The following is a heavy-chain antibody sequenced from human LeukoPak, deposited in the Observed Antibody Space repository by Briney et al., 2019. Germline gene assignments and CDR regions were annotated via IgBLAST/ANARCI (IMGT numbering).Heavy chain of an antibody. D-gene: IGHD3-22*01. J-gene: IGHJ3*02. Sequence: PSETLSLTCAVYGGSFSGYYWSWIRQPPRKGLEWIGEINLRGSTNYNPSIQSRADIPLDTTTNQVSRNRKSVTPEATAGYYFAGGDRITMIVEGAFDISGEGTMVTVSS. V-gene: IGHV4-34*01. CDR2: INLRGST. CDR3: AGGDRITMIVEGAFDI. CDR1: GGSFSGYY.